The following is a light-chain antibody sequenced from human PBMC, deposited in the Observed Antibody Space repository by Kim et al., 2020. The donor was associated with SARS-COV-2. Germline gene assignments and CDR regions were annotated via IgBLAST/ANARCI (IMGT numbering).Light chain of an antibody. J-gene: IGKJ1*01. Sequence: GDRVSITCRASAEINNWLAWYQQRPGKAPRLLMFAATSLQSGVPSRFSGSASGTNFTLTITSLQPEDFATYYCQQANSFPRTFGQGTKV. V-gene: IGKV1-12*01. CDR1: AEINNW. CDR3: QQANSFPRT. CDR2: AAT.